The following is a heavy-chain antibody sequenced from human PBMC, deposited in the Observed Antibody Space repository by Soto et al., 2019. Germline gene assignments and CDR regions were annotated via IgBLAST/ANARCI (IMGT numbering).Heavy chain of an antibody. J-gene: IGHJ5*02. CDR1: GFTFSSYG. V-gene: IGHV3-30*18. CDR3: AKGLEGYCSGGSCYGVYNWFDP. CDR2: ISYDGSNK. Sequence: GGSLRLSCAASGFTFSSYGMHWVRQAPGKGLEWVAVISYDGSNKYYADSVKGRFTISRDNSKNTLYLQMNSLRAEDTAVYYCAKGLEGYCSGGSCYGVYNWFDPWGQGTLVTVSS. D-gene: IGHD2-15*01.